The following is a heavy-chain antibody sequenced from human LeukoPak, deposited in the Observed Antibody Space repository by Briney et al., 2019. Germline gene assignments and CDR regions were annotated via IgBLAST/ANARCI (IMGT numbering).Heavy chain of an antibody. V-gene: IGHV4-34*01. CDR2: INQRGST. CDR1: GGSFSGYY. CDR3: ARYRYSSSWARIGYYYYMDV. D-gene: IGHD6-13*01. J-gene: IGHJ6*03. Sequence: TSSETLSLTCTVYGGSFSGYYWSWIRQPPGKGLEWIGEINQRGSTNYSPSLKSRVTISVDKSKNQFSLKLSSVTAADTAVYYCARYRYSSSWARIGYYYYMDVWGKGTTVTVSS.